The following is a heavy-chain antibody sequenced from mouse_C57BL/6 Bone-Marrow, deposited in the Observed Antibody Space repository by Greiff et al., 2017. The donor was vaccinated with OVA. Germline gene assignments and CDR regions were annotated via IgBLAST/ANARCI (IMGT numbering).Heavy chain of an antibody. V-gene: IGHV1-39*01. CDR2: INPNYGTT. J-gene: IGHJ1*03. Sequence: EVQGVESGPELVKPGASVKISCKASGYSFTDYNMNWVKQSNGKSLEWIGVINPNYGTTSYNQKFKGKATLTVDQSSSTAYMQLNSLTSEDSAVYYCARSRDYGSSYWYFDVWGTGTTVTVSS. CDR3: ARSRDYGSSYWYFDV. CDR1: GYSFTDYN. D-gene: IGHD1-1*01.